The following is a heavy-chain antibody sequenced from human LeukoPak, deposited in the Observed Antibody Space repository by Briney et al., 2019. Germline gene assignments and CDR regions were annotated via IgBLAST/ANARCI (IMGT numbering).Heavy chain of an antibody. V-gene: IGHV4-34*01. Sequence: SETLSLTCAVYGGSFSPYYWSWIRQSPDKGLEWIGEINHSRSTNYNPSLKSRVTISVDTSKNQFSLKLSSVTAADTAAYYCARGATETTRWFDPWGQGTLVTVSS. CDR1: GGSFSPYY. D-gene: IGHD1-7*01. CDR2: INHSRST. CDR3: ARGATETTRWFDP. J-gene: IGHJ5*02.